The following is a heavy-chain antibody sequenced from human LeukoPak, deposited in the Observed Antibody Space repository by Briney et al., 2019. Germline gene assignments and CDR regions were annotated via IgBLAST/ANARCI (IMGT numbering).Heavy chain of an antibody. CDR3: ARASRGDYYYYYLDV. CDR2: IYYSGST. V-gene: IGHV4-59*01. CDR1: GVSISSYY. Sequence: PSETLSLTCTVSGVSISSYYWSWIRQPPGKGLEWIGYIYYSGSTNYNPSLKSRVTMSVDTSKNQFSLKLSSVTAADTAVYYCARASRGDYYYYYLDVWGKGTTVTVSS. J-gene: IGHJ6*03.